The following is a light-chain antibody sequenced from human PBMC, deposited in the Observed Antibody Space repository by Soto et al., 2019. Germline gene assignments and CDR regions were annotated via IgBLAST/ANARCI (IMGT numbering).Light chain of an antibody. CDR2: EVS. CDR3: ASYTSSSTSVI. J-gene: IGLJ2*01. Sequence: QPALTQPASVSGSPGQSITISCTGTSSDVGGYKYVSWYQQHPDKAPKLIIFEVSNRPSGISSRFSGSKSGNTASLTISGLQADDEADYYCASYTSSSTSVIFGRGTKLTVL. CDR1: SSDVGGYKY. V-gene: IGLV2-14*01.